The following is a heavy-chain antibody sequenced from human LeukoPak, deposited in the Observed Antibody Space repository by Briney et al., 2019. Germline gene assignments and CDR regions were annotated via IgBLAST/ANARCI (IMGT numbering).Heavy chain of an antibody. Sequence: SSVKVSCKASVGTFSSYAISWVRQAPGQGREGVGRIIPILGIANDAQKSKGRVTITANKSTRTAYMELSSLRSEDTAVYYCARSLANYYDSSGYYPREYNWFEPWGQGTLVTVSS. V-gene: IGHV1-69*04. CDR1: VGTFSSYA. D-gene: IGHD3-22*01. J-gene: IGHJ5*02. CDR3: ARSLANYYDSSGYYPREYNWFEP. CDR2: IIPILGIA.